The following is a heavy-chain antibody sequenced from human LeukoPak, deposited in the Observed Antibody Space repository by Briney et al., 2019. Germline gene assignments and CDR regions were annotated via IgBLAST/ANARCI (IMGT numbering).Heavy chain of an antibody. CDR3: ARFWSGYSTSFDY. J-gene: IGHJ4*02. CDR1: GGSISSGSYS. D-gene: IGHD3-3*01. V-gene: IGHV4-30-2*01. Sequence: TPSLTCAVSGGSISSGSYSWSWIRQPPGKGLGWIGYIYPRGSTYYNPSLKSRVTMSLDRSANQFSLKLSSVTAADTAVYYCARFWSGYSTSFDYWGQGTLVTVSS. CDR2: IYPRGST.